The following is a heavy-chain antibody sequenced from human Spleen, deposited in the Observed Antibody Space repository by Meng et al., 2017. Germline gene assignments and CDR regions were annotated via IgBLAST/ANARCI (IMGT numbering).Heavy chain of an antibody. Sequence: SETLSLTCTVSGGSISSSRYYWAWIRQPPGQGLEWIGSIYYSGTTYYNPSLESRVIISVDTSKNQFSLTLHSVTAADTAVYYCARGEGTYNYYYGMDVWGQGTMVTVSS. CDR3: ARGEGTYNYYYGMDV. D-gene: IGHD1-7*01. J-gene: IGHJ6*02. CDR2: IYYSGTT. V-gene: IGHV4-39*07. CDR1: GGSISSSRYY.